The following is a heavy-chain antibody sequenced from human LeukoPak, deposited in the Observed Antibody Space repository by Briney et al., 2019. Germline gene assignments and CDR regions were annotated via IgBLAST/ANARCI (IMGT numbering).Heavy chain of an antibody. CDR1: GGTFSSYA. CDR3: ASLMGAMGSEHSDY. D-gene: IGHD1-26*01. CDR2: IIPILGIA. Sequence: ASVKVSCKASGGTFSSYAISWVRQAPGQGLEWMGRIIPILGIANYAQKFQGRVTITADKSTSTAYMELSSLRSEDTAVYYCASLMGAMGSEHSDYWGQGTLVTVSS. V-gene: IGHV1-69*04. J-gene: IGHJ4*02.